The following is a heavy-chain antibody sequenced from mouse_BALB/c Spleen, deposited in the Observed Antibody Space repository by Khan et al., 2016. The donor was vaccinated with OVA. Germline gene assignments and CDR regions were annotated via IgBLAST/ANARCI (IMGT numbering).Heavy chain of an antibody. J-gene: IGHJ2*01. V-gene: IGHV1S81*02. D-gene: IGHD1-1*01. Sequence: QVQLQQPGAELVKAGASVKMSCKASGYPFTGYWMTWVKQSHGQGLGWFAECDPAIGRTTYKQKFKAQSPLTVDNSSSTAYMQLSGPTFEDTAVYYCARIKEKGATYFDYWGEGTTLTVSS. CDR2: CDPAIGRT. CDR1: GYPFTGYW. CDR3: ARIKEKGATYFDY.